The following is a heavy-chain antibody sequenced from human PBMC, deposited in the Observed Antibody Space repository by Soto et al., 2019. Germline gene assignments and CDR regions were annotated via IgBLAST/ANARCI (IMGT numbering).Heavy chain of an antibody. CDR2: IYYSGST. D-gene: IGHD2-15*01. J-gene: IGHJ4*02. CDR1: GGSISSSGFY. Sequence: QLQLQESGPGLVKPSETLSLTCTVSGGSISSSGFYWAWIRQPPGKGLEWIGSIYYSGSTYFSPSPKSRVTRAVDTSKNPSSLKLNSVTAADTAVYYCARLPQYGSGGTYGVYWGQGTLVIVSS. CDR3: ARLPQYGSGGTYGVY. V-gene: IGHV4-39*01.